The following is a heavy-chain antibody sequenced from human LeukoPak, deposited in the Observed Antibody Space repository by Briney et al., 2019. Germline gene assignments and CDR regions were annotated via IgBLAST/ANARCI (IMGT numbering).Heavy chain of an antibody. J-gene: IGHJ3*02. CDR1: GGSISSSSYY. Sequence: SETLSLTCTVSGGSISSSSYYWGWIRQPPGKGLEWIGSIYYSGSTYYNPSLKSRVTISVDTSKNQFSLKLSSVTAADTAAYYCARPSFDIWGQGTMVTVSS. V-gene: IGHV4-39*01. CDR2: IYYSGST. CDR3: ARPSFDI.